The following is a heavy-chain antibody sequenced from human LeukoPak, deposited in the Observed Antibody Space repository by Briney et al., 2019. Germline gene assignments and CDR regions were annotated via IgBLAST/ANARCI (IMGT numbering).Heavy chain of an antibody. CDR1: GYTFTGYY. CDR3: ARDPIHTTGTTGGDY. CDR2: INPNSGGT. V-gene: IGHV1-2*02. J-gene: IGHJ4*02. D-gene: IGHD1-1*01. Sequence: ASVKVSCKASGYTFTGYYMHWVRQAPGQGLEWMGWINPNSGGTNYAQKFQGRVAMTRDTSISTAYMDLSRLRSDDTAVYYCARDPIHTTGTTGGDYWGQGTLVTVSS.